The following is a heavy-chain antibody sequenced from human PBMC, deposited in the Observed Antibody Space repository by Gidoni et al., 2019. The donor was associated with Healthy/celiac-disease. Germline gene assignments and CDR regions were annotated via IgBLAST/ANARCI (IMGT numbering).Heavy chain of an antibody. CDR3: AHAADYGDFVGDREFDY. CDR1: GFTFSSYG. Sequence: QVQLVESGGGVVQPGGSLRLSCAASGFTFSSYGMHWVRQAPGKGLEWVAFIRYYGSNKYYADSVKGRFTISRDNSKNTLYLQMNSLRAEDTAVYYCAHAADYGDFVGDREFDYWGQGTLVTVSS. V-gene: IGHV3-30*02. D-gene: IGHD4-17*01. CDR2: IRYYGSNK. J-gene: IGHJ4*02.